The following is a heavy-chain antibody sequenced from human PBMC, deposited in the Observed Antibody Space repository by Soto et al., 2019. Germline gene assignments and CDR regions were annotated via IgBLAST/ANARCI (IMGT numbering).Heavy chain of an antibody. D-gene: IGHD5-12*01. CDR2: GHYSGSA. CDR1: GVSISSSLYY. J-gene: IGHJ4*02. CDR3: ARYWWLRLGVDY. Sequence: KTSETLSLTCSVSGVSISSSLYYWGWIRQPPGKGLEWIGSGHYSGSAYSNPSLKSRVTISVDTSKNQFSLKLSSVTAADTAVYYCARYWWLRLGVDYWGQGTLVTVSS. V-gene: IGHV4-39*01.